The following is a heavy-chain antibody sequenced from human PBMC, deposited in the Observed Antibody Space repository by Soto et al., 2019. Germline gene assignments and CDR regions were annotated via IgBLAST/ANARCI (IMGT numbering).Heavy chain of an antibody. CDR1: GGTFSSYA. CDR3: TMRPMGATIN. J-gene: IGHJ4*02. CDR2: IIPIFGTA. V-gene: IGHV1-69*13. Sequence: ASVEVSCKASGGTFSSYAISWVRQAPGQGLEWMGGIIPIFGTANYAQKFQGRVTITADESTSTAYMELSSLRSEDTAVYYCTMRPMGATINWCQGALVTVSS. D-gene: IGHD1-26*01.